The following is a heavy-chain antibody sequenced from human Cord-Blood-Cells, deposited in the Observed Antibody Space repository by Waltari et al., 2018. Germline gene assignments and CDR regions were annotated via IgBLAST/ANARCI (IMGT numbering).Heavy chain of an antibody. CDR2: INHRGST. CDR1: GGSFSGYS. D-gene: IGHD6-13*01. V-gene: IGHV4-34*01. J-gene: IGHJ4*02. Sequence: QVQLQQWGAGLLKPSETLSLTCAVYGGSFSGYSWSWIRQPPGKGLEWIGEINHRGSTNYNPSLKSRVTISVDTSKNQFSLKLSSVTAADTAVYYCARVVPYSTPDYWGQGTLVTVSS. CDR3: ARVVPYSTPDY.